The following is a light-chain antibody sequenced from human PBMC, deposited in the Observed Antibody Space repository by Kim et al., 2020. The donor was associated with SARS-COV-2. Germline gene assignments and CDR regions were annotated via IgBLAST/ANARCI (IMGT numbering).Light chain of an antibody. V-gene: IGLV1-40*01. Sequence: QSVLTQSPSVSGAPGQRVTISCTGSSSNIGAGYDVHWYQHLPRTAPKLLMYGDNNRPSGVPDRFSGSKSGTSASLAITGLQAEDEADYYCQSYDSSLSGYVFGTGTKVTVL. CDR2: GDN. CDR3: QSYDSSLSGYV. J-gene: IGLJ1*01. CDR1: SSNIGAGYD.